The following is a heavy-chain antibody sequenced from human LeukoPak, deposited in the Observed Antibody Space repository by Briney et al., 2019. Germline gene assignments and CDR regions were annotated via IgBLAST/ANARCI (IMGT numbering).Heavy chain of an antibody. J-gene: IGHJ4*02. V-gene: IGHV1-2*02. Sequence: GASVKVSCKASGYTFTGYYMHWVRQAPGQGLEWMGWINPNSGGTNYAQKFQGRVTVTRDTSINTVYMELTRLRSDDTAVYFCATGPPLTMVREGPFDYWGQGTLVTVSS. CDR1: GYTFTGYY. CDR2: INPNSGGT. CDR3: ATGPPLTMVREGPFDY. D-gene: IGHD3-10*01.